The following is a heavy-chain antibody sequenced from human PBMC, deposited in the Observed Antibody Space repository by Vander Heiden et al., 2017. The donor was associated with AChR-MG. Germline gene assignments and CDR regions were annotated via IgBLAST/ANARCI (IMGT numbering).Heavy chain of an antibody. CDR3: ARGRVATLTRPLDY. CDR1: GGSFSGYY. D-gene: IGHD5-12*01. J-gene: IGHJ4*02. V-gene: IGHV4-34*01. CDR2: INHSGST. Sequence: QVQLQQWGAGLLKPSEPLSLTCAVYGGSFSGYYWSWIRQPPGKGLEWIGEINHSGSTNYNPSLKSRVTISVDTSKNQFSLKLSSVTAADTAVYYCARGRVATLTRPLDYWGQGTLVTVSS.